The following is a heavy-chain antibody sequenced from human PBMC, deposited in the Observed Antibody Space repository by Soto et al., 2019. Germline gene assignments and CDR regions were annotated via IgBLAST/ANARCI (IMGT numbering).Heavy chain of an antibody. Sequence: GGSLRLSCAASGFTFSSYAMHWVRQAPGKGLEWVAVISYYGSNEYYADSVQGRFTISRDNSKNTLYLQVNSLRAEDTAMYYCTRETMTIRLYFDYWGQGAMVTVSS. CDR3: TRETMTIRLYFDY. D-gene: IGHD3-3*01. CDR1: GFTFSSYA. CDR2: ISYYGSNE. J-gene: IGHJ4*02. V-gene: IGHV3-30-3*01.